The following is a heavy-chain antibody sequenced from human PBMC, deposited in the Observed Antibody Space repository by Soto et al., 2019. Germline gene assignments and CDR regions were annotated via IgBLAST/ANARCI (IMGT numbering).Heavy chain of an antibody. CDR3: ARRIVGSSAFDV. CDR2: IHYSGGT. CDR1: GGSVNNGTYY. Sequence: QVQLQESGPGLVKPSETLSLTCTVSGGSVNNGTYYWIWIRQPPGKGLEWIAYIHYSGGTNYNPSRKSRVSISVGTSKNQFSLKLSSVTAADTAVYYCARRIVGSSAFDVWGQGTMVTVSS. J-gene: IGHJ3*01. V-gene: IGHV4-61*01. D-gene: IGHD1-26*01.